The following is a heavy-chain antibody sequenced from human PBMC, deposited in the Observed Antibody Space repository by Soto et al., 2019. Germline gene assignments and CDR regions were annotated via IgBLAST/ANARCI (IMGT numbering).Heavy chain of an antibody. CDR1: GFTFSSYA. J-gene: IGHJ3*02. V-gene: IGHV3-23*01. Sequence: EVQLLESGEGLVQPGGSLRLSCAASGFTFSSYAMTWVRQAPGKGLEWVSSISASGFGTYYADSVKGRFTISRDNSKKTLFLQINSLRAEDTSVFYCAKDSRYSDYVRAFDIWGQGTVVTVSS. CDR3: AKDSRYSDYVRAFDI. CDR2: ISASGFGT. D-gene: IGHD5-12*01.